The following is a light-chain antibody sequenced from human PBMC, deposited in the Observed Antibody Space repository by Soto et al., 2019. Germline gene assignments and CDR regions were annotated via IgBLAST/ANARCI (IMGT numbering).Light chain of an antibody. CDR2: WAS. CDR3: QQYYSTPPT. CDR1: QSVLYSSNNKND. J-gene: IGKJ2*01. V-gene: IGKV4-1*01. Sequence: DIVMTQSPDSLAVSLGERATINCKSSQSVLYSSNNKNDLAWYQQKPGQPPKLLIYWASTRESRVPDRFSGSGSGTDFTLTISILQAEDVAVYYCQQYYSTPPTFGQGTKLEIK.